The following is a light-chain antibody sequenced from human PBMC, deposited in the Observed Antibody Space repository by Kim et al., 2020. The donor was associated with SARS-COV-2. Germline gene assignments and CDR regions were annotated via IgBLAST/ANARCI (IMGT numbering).Light chain of an antibody. V-gene: IGKV3-11*01. Sequence: ENVLTQSPATLSLSPGERATLSCRSSESVRSNLAWFQQKPGQAPRLLIFDASKRATGIPARFSGSGFGTDFTLTISSLQPEDFAVYYCQESSNWPAFGPGTKVDIK. CDR1: ESVRSN. J-gene: IGKJ3*01. CDR2: DAS. CDR3: QESSNWPA.